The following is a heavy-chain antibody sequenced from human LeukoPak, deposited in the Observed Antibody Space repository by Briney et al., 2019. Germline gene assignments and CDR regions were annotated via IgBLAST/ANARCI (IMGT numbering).Heavy chain of an antibody. CDR3: ARVGVEMATIGDYYFDY. D-gene: IGHD5-24*01. CDR2: INHSGST. CDR1: GGSFSGYY. J-gene: IGHJ4*02. V-gene: IGHV4-34*01. Sequence: SETLSLTCAVYGGSFSGYYWSWIRQPPGKGLEWIGEINHSGSTNYNPSLTSRGTISVDTSKNQFSLKLSSVTAADTAVYYCARVGVEMATIGDYYFDYWGQGTLVTVSS.